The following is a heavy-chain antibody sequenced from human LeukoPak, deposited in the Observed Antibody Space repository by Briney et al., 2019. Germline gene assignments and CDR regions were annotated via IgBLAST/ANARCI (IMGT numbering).Heavy chain of an antibody. CDR3: AEDDDLGRYKH. CDR2: ISGSGGIT. D-gene: IGHD3-16*01. Sequence: GGSLRLSCEASGFIFSSHAMNWVRQAPGKGLEWVSVISGSGGITYYTDSVKGRFTISRDNSKNTQSLQMNSLRAEDTAVYYCAEDDDLGRYKHWGQGTLVTVSS. V-gene: IGHV3-23*01. J-gene: IGHJ1*01. CDR1: GFIFSSHA.